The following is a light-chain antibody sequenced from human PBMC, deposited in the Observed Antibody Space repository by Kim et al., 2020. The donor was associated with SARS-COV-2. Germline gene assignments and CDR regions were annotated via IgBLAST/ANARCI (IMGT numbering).Light chain of an antibody. CDR2: LEDSGNY. CDR3: ETWDSTTRV. CDR1: SGHNSYN. J-gene: IGLJ3*02. Sequence: QLVLTQSSSASASLGSLVRLTCTLSSGHNSYNIAWHQQQPGKAPRYLMKLEDSGNYNKASGLPDRFSGSSSGADRYLTISNLRSEDEADYYCETWDSTTRVFGGGTQLTVL. V-gene: IGLV4-60*03.